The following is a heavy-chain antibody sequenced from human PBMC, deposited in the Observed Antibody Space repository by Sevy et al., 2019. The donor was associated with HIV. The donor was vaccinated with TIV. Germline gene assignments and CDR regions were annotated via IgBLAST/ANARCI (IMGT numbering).Heavy chain of an antibody. V-gene: IGHV3-30*02. Sequence: GGSLRLSCAASGFTFSSYGMHWVRQAPGKGLEWVAFIRYDGSNKYYADSVKGRFTISRDNSKTTLYLQMNSLRAEDTAVYYCAKDYLFNWGSGYMDVWGKGTTVTVSS. CDR1: GFTFSSYG. CDR2: IRYDGSNK. CDR3: AKDYLFNWGSGYMDV. D-gene: IGHD7-27*01. J-gene: IGHJ6*03.